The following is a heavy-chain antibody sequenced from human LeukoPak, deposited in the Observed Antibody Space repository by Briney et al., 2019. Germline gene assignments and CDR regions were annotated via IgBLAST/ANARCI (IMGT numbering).Heavy chain of an antibody. J-gene: IGHJ6*02. CDR1: GGSFSGYY. V-gene: IGHV4-34*01. Sequence: SETLSLTCAVYGGSFSGYYWSWIRQPPGKGLEWIGEINHSGSTNYNPSLKSRVTISVDTSKNQFSLKLSSVTAADTAVYYCAAPRMDYDFWSGYYYYGMDVWGQGTTVTVSS. CDR3: AAPRMDYDFWSGYYYYGMDV. D-gene: IGHD3-3*01. CDR2: INHSGST.